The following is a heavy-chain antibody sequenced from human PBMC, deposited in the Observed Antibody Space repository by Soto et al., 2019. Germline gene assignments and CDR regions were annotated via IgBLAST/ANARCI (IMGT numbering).Heavy chain of an antibody. V-gene: IGHV3-30*18. J-gene: IGHJ6*02. CDR2: ISYDGSNK. D-gene: IGHD6-19*01. Sequence: PEGSLRLSCAASGFTFSSYGMHWVRQAPGKGLEWVAVISYDGSNKYYAGSVKGRFTISRDNSKNTLYLQMNSLRAEDTAVYYCAKDLKEQGLVLLPVYYGMDVWGQVNTVTVSS. CDR3: AKDLKEQGLVLLPVYYGMDV. CDR1: GFTFSSYG.